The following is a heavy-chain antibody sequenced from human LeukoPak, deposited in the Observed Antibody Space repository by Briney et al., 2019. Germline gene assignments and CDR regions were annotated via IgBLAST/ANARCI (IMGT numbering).Heavy chain of an antibody. Sequence: SQTLSLTCTVSGVSMNYYFWNWIRQPAGKGLEWIGRIYTSGSTNYNPSLKSRVTISLDTSKNQFSLKLSSVTAADTAVYYCANSIDFDYGDYYFDYWGQGALVTISS. D-gene: IGHD4-17*01. J-gene: IGHJ4*02. CDR3: ANSIDFDYGDYYFDY. CDR2: IYTSGST. CDR1: GVSMNYYF. V-gene: IGHV4-4*07.